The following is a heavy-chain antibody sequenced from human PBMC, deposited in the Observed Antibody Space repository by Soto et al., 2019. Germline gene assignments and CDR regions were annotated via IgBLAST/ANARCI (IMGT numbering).Heavy chain of an antibody. Sequence: EVQLLEAGGCLVQPGGSLRLSCAASGFTFSSYAMRWVRQAPVKGQEWVSASSGSGDSTYYADSVKGRFTISRDNSKNTLSLQMNSLSAEDTAVYYCARRGSGSYYDYWGQGTLVTVSS. CDR3: ARRGSGSYYDY. V-gene: IGHV3-23*01. D-gene: IGHD1-26*01. CDR2: SSGSGDST. CDR1: GFTFSSYA. J-gene: IGHJ4*02.